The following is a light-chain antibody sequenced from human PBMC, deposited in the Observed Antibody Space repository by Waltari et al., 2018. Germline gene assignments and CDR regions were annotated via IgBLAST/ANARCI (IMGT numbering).Light chain of an antibody. CDR2: GAS. V-gene: IGKV1-12*01. CDR1: QGISTW. CDR3: QQGNSFPPT. J-gene: IGKJ1*01. Sequence: DIQMTQSPSSVSASVGDRVTITCRASQGISTWLAWYQQKPGKGPKVLIYGASTLLTGVPSRFSGSGSGTEFTLTFSGLQPEDFATYFCQQGNSFPPTFGQGTRVEV.